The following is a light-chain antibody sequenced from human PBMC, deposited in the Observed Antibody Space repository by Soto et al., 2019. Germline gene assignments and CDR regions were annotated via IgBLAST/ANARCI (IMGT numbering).Light chain of an antibody. Sequence: EIVLTQSPGTLALSPGERATLSCRASQSVNSNYLTWYQQKRGQAPRLLIHGASSRATGIPDRFSGSGSGTEFTLTISRLEPEDFAVYYCQQYGSSPFTFGPGTKVGIK. J-gene: IGKJ3*01. CDR1: QSVNSNY. CDR2: GAS. V-gene: IGKV3-20*01. CDR3: QQYGSSPFT.